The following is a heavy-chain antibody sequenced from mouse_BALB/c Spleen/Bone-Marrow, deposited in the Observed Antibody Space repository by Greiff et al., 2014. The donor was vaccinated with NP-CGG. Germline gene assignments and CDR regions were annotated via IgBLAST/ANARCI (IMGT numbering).Heavy chain of an antibody. V-gene: IGHV1-69*02. CDR1: GYTFTSYW. CDR2: IDPSDSYT. Sequence: VQLQQSGAELVKPGASVKLSCTASGYTFTSYWMHWVKQRPGQGLEWIGEIDPSDSYTNYNQKFKGKATLTVDKASSTAYMQLSSLTSEDSAVYFCARWLLRYYAMDDWGQGTSVTVSS. CDR3: ARWLLRYYAMDD. D-gene: IGHD2-3*01. J-gene: IGHJ4*01.